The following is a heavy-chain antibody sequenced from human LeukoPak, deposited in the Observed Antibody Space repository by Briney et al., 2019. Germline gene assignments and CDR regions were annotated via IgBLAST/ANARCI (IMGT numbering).Heavy chain of an antibody. CDR2: IYYSGRT. D-gene: IGHD4-23*01. Sequence: SETLSLTCTVSGGSISSYYWSWIRQPPGKGLEWIGYIYYSGRTNYNPSLKSRVTMSVDTSKNQFSLKLSSVTAVDTAVYYCARHQRGNSDAFDIWGQGTVVTVSS. CDR3: ARHQRGNSDAFDI. J-gene: IGHJ3*02. V-gene: IGHV4-59*01. CDR1: GGSISSYY.